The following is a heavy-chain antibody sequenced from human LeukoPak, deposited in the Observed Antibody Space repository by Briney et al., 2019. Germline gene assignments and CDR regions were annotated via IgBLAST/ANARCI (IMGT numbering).Heavy chain of an antibody. J-gene: IGHJ4*02. V-gene: IGHV1-69*05. CDR3: ARSGVILEWLLDY. CDR1: GATFSSYT. Sequence: ASVKVSCKASGATFSSYTISWARQAPGQGLEWMGGIIPIFGTVTYAQKFQGRVTITTDESTSTAYMELSSLISEDTAVYYCARSGVILEWLLDYWGQGTLVTVSS. D-gene: IGHD3-3*01. CDR2: IIPIFGTV.